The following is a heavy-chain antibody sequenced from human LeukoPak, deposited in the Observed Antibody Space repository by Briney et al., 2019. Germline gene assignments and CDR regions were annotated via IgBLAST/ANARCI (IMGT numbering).Heavy chain of an antibody. CDR2: IIPIFGTA. Sequence: GASVNVSCKASGGTFSSYAISWVRQAPGQGLEWMGGIIPIFGTANYAQKFQGRVTITADKSTSTAYMELSSLRSEDTAVYYCARAPLQSVYYYYMDVWGKGTTVTVSS. CDR3: ARAPLQSVYYYYMDV. CDR1: GGTFSSYA. V-gene: IGHV1-69*06. J-gene: IGHJ6*03.